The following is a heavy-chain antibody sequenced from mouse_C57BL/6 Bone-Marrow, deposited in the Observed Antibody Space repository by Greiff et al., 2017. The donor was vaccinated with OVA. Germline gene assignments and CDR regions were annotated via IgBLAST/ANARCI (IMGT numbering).Heavy chain of an antibody. CDR3: ARHHYYGSSYDWYIDV. Sequence: EVKLVESGGGLVQPGGSLKLSCAASGFTFSDYGMAWVRQAPRKGPEGVAFISNLAYSIYYADTVTGRFTIARENDKNTLYLETSSPRSEDTDMYYCARHHYYGSSYDWYIDVWGTGTTVTVSS. J-gene: IGHJ1*03. CDR2: ISNLAYSI. CDR1: GFTFSDYG. V-gene: IGHV5-15*01. D-gene: IGHD1-1*01.